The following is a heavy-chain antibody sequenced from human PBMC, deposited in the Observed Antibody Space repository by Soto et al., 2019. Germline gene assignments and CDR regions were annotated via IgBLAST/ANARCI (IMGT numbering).Heavy chain of an antibody. J-gene: IGHJ1*01. D-gene: IGHD5-12*01. CDR1: GGTFSSFS. CDR3: AREASGYDF. CDR2: IIPVFGRP. V-gene: IGHV1-69*13. Sequence: SVKVSCKASGGTFSSFSISWVRQAPGQGLEWMGGIIPVFGRPNYAQRFRGRLTITADESTNTSYMELIDLTSEDTAVYYCAREASGYDFWGQGTQVTVSS.